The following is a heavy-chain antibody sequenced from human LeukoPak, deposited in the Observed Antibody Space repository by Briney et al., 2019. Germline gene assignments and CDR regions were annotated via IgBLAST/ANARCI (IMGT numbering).Heavy chain of an antibody. Sequence: GGSLRLSCAASGFTFSSYGMHWVRQAPGKGLEWVAVMSYDGSNKYYADSVKGRFTISRDNSKNTLYLQMNSLRAEDTAVHYCAKDQRYFDWSNFDYWGQGTLVTVSS. J-gene: IGHJ4*02. V-gene: IGHV3-30*18. CDR3: AKDQRYFDWSNFDY. CDR2: MSYDGSNK. D-gene: IGHD3-9*01. CDR1: GFTFSSYG.